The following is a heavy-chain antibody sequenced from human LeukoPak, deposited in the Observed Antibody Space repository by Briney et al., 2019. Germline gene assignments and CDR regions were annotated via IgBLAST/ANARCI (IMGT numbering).Heavy chain of an antibody. Sequence: GGSLRLSCAASGFTFNKYALSWVRQAPGKGLEWVSAIHKTGDYTYYTDSVEGRFTISRDNSKNMLYLEMNSLRDEDTAIYYCAKELGHALPFDYWGQGTLVTVSS. D-gene: IGHD2-2*01. CDR3: AKELGHALPFDY. CDR2: IHKTGDYT. J-gene: IGHJ4*02. V-gene: IGHV3-23*01. CDR1: GFTFNKYA.